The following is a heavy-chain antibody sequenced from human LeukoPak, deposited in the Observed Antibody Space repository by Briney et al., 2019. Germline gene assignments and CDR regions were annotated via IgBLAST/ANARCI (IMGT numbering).Heavy chain of an antibody. CDR2: INHSGST. CDR3: ARVRRTFYYYMDV. V-gene: IGHV4-34*01. CDR1: GGSFSGYY. J-gene: IGHJ6*03. Sequence: SETLSLTCAVYGGSFSGYYWSWIRQPPGKGLEWIGEINHSGSTNYNPSLKSRATISVDTSKNQFSLKLSSVTAADTAVYYCARVRRTFYYYMDVWGKGTTVTVSS. D-gene: IGHD1-14*01.